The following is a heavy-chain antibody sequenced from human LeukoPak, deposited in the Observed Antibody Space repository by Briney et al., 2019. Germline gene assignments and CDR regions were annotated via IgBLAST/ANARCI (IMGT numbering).Heavy chain of an antibody. J-gene: IGHJ3*02. CDR1: AFTFSSYW. CDR3: ARDYYSYSRGSWAFDI. Sequence: GGSLRLSCAASAFTFSSYWMSCVRQAPGNGLEWVANIDQDGSEKYYVESMKGRITISRDTAKNSLYLQMNSLRAEDTAVYYCARDYYSYSRGSWAFDIWGQGTMVTVSS. D-gene: IGHD3-22*01. CDR2: IDQDGSEK. V-gene: IGHV3-7*03.